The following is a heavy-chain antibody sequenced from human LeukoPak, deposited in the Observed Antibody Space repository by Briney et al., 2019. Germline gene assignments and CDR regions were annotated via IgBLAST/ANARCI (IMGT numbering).Heavy chain of an antibody. Sequence: KPSETLSLTCTASGGSISSYYWSWIRQPPGKGLEWIGYIYYSGSTNYNPSLKSRVTISVDTSKNQFSLKLSSVTAADTAVYYCARDVAAADYYFDYWGQGTLVTVSS. CDR2: IYYSGST. J-gene: IGHJ4*02. CDR3: ARDVAAADYYFDY. CDR1: GGSISSYY. V-gene: IGHV4-59*01. D-gene: IGHD6-13*01.